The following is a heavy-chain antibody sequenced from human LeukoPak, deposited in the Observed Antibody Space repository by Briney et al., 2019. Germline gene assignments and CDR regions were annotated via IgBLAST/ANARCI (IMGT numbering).Heavy chain of an antibody. Sequence: GGSLRLSCAASGFTFSSYGMSWVRQAPGKGLEWVSAISGSGGSTYYADSVKGRFTISRDNSKNTLYLQMNSLRAEDTAVYYCAKAGGPLSIAARQTLDYWGQGTLVTVSS. D-gene: IGHD6-6*01. CDR3: AKAGGPLSIAARQTLDY. V-gene: IGHV3-23*01. J-gene: IGHJ4*02. CDR1: GFTFSSYG. CDR2: ISGSGGST.